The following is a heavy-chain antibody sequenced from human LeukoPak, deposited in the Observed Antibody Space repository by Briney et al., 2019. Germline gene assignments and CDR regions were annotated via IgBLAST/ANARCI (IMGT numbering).Heavy chain of an antibody. CDR1: GYTFTIYY. V-gene: IGHV1-46*01. CDR3: ARETGKPQLSHDAFDI. CDR2: INPSGGST. Sequence: ASVNLSFTASGYTFTIYYMHWVRHPHGPGMGWKGIINPSGGSTSYANKFHGRVTMTRDTSTSTVYMELSSLRCEDMAVYYCARETGKPQLSHDAFDIWGQGTMVTVSS. J-gene: IGHJ3*02. D-gene: IGHD2-2*01.